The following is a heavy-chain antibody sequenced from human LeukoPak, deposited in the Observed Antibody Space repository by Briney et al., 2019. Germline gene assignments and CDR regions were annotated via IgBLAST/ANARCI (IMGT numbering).Heavy chain of an antibody. CDR2: INSDGSDT. Sequence: GGSLRLSCAASGFTFNSYWFHWVRQAPGKGLVWVSRINSDGSDTIYADSVKGRFTISRDNAKSTVYLQMNSLKAEDTAVYYCARGLSGLGVVVPAAFRLGRAWFDPWGQGTLVTVSS. J-gene: IGHJ5*02. V-gene: IGHV3-74*01. CDR3: ARGLSGLGVVVPAAFRLGRAWFDP. D-gene: IGHD2-2*01. CDR1: GFTFNSYW.